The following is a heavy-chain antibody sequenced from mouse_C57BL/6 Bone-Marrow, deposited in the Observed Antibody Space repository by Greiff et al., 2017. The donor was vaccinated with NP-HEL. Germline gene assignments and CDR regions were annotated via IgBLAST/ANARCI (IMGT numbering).Heavy chain of an antibody. J-gene: IGHJ2*01. CDR2: KLYSGIT. CDR3: ARDGGNYDY. CDR1: GFSINSDCY. D-gene: IGHD2-1*01. Sequence: ESGPRWVRPSQTLSLTCTVTGFSINSDCYWIWIRQFPGNKLEYLGYKLYSGITYYNPSLESRTYITRDTSKNQFSLKLSSVTTEDTATYYCARDGGNYDYWGQGTTLTVSS. V-gene: IGHV3-3*01.